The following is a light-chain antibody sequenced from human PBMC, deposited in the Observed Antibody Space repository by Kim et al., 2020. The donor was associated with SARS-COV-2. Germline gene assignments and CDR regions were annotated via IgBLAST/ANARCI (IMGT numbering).Light chain of an antibody. J-gene: IGLJ2*01. CDR1: SGSSASNY. CDR3: QSYDSSNVV. CDR2: EDN. Sequence: TVTISCTRSSGSSASNYGQWYQQRPGSAPTTVIYEDNQRPSGVPDRFSGSIDSSSNSASLTISGLKTEDEADYYCQSYDSSNVVFGGGTQLTVL. V-gene: IGLV6-57*03.